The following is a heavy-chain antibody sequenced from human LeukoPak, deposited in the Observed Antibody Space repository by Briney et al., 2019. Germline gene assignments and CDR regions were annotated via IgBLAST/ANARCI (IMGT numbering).Heavy chain of an antibody. V-gene: IGHV3-53*01. D-gene: IGHD3-9*01. Sequence: GGSLRLSCAASGFAFSSYAMSWVRQAPGKGLEWVSVIYSGGSTYYADSVKGRFTISRDNSKNTLYLQMNSLRAEDTAVYYCAREQPNYDILTGYASGAFDIWGQGTMVTVSS. CDR3: AREQPNYDILTGYASGAFDI. CDR2: IYSGGST. J-gene: IGHJ3*02. CDR1: GFAFSSYA.